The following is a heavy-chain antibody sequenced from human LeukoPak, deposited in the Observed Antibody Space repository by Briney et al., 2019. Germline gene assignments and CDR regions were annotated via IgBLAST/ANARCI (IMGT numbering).Heavy chain of an antibody. CDR3: ASLRYFDPGDY. CDR1: GYTFTGHY. V-gene: IGHV1-2*02. Sequence: ASVKVSCKASGYTFTGHYIHWVRQAPGQGLEWMGWIHPNTGGTKYAQKFQGRVTMTRDTSISTAYMELSRLRSDDTAVYYCASLRYFDPGDYWGQGTLVTVSS. CDR2: IHPNTGGT. D-gene: IGHD3-9*01. J-gene: IGHJ4*02.